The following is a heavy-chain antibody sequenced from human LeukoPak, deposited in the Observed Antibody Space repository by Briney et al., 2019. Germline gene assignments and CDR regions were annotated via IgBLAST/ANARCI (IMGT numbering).Heavy chain of an antibody. CDR3: ARVSDPSGSYQVFDY. D-gene: IGHD1-26*01. V-gene: IGHV3-30-3*01. CDR2: ISYDGSNK. J-gene: IGHJ4*02. Sequence: PGGSLRLSCAASGFTFSSYAMHWVRQAPGKGLEWVAVISYDGSNKYYADSVKGRFTISRDNSKNTLYLQMNSLRAEDTAVYYCARVSDPSGSYQVFDYWGQGTLVTVSS. CDR1: GFTFSSYA.